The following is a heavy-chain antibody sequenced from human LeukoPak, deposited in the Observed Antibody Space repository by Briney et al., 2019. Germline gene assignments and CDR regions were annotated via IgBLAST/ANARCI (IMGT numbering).Heavy chain of an antibody. CDR3: ARDRDRGTYWGCFDY. D-gene: IGHD1-26*01. Sequence: SETLSLTCTVSGGSISSYYWSWIRQPPGKGLEWIGYSYYSGRTNYNPSLKSRVTISVDTSKNHFSLKVRSVTAAVTAMYYCARDRDRGTYWGCFDYWGQGTLVTVSS. J-gene: IGHJ4*02. CDR2: SYYSGRT. V-gene: IGHV4-59*01. CDR1: GGSISSYY.